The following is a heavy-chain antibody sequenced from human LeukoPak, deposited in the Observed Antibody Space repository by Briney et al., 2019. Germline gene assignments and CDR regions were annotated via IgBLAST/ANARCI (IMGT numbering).Heavy chain of an antibody. CDR3: AREGYCSGGSCYSSYLDY. Sequence: SETLSLTCTVSGGSISSYYWSWIRQPPGKGLEWIGYIYYSGSTNYNPSLKSRVTISVDTSKNQFSLKLSSVTAADTAVYYCAREGYCSGGSCYSSYLDYWGQGTLVTVSS. CDR1: GGSISSYY. D-gene: IGHD2-15*01. J-gene: IGHJ4*02. V-gene: IGHV4-59*01. CDR2: IYYSGST.